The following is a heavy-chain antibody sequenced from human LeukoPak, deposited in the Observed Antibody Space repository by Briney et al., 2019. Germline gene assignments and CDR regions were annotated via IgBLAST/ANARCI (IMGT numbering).Heavy chain of an antibody. Sequence: GGSLRLSCAASGFTFSSYAMSWVRQAPGKGLEWVSAISGSGGSTYYADSVKGRFTISRDNSKNTLYLQMNSLRAEDTAVYYCAREPYGSGSYYPLDYWGQGTLVTVSS. D-gene: IGHD3-10*01. CDR2: ISGSGGST. V-gene: IGHV3-23*01. CDR1: GFTFSSYA. CDR3: AREPYGSGSYYPLDY. J-gene: IGHJ4*02.